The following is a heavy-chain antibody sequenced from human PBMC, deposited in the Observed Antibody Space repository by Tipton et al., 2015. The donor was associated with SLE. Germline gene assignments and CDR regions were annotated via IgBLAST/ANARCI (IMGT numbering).Heavy chain of an antibody. J-gene: IGHJ4*02. Sequence: SLRLSCAVSGFRFSDFAMSWVRQAPGKGLEWVSAATDSGSGTAYADSVRGRFTISRDDAKNSVFLQMNSLRAEDTAVYYCVRGASIGYYYFDYWGLGTLVTVSS. V-gene: IGHV3-23*01. D-gene: IGHD2-15*01. CDR1: GFRFSDFA. CDR3: VRGASIGYYYFDY. CDR2: ATDSGSGT.